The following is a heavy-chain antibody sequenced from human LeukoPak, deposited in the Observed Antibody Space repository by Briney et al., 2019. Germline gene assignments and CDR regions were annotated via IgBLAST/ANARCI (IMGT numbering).Heavy chain of an antibody. Sequence: ASVKVSCKASGYTFTGYYIHWVRQAPGQGLEWMGWINPNSGGTNYAQKFQGRVTMTRDTSISTAYMELSRLRSDDTAVYYCARVRSLTAPFDYWGQGTLVTVSS. CDR1: GYTFTGYY. CDR2: INPNSGGT. V-gene: IGHV1-2*02. J-gene: IGHJ4*02. D-gene: IGHD3-3*01. CDR3: ARVRSLTAPFDY.